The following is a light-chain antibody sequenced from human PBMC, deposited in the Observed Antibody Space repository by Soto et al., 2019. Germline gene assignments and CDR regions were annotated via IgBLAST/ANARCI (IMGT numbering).Light chain of an antibody. CDR1: QSVSIY. CDR3: QQRSNWPFT. CDR2: DAS. Sequence: EIVLTQSPATLSLSPGERATLSCRASQSVSIYLAWYQHKPGQAPRLLIYDASKRATGIPARFSGSGSGTDFHLTISILEPEDFAIYYCQQRSNWPFTFGPGTTVDIK. V-gene: IGKV3-11*01. J-gene: IGKJ3*01.